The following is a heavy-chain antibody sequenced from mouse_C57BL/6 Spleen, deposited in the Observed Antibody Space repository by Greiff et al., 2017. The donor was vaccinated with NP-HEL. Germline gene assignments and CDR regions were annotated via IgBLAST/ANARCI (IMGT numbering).Heavy chain of an antibody. Sequence: QVQLQQPGAELVKPGASVKLSCKASGYTFTSYWMQWVKQRPGQGLEWIGEIDPSESYTTYNQKFKGKATLTVDTSSSPAYMQLSSLTAEDSAVYYCARKGNYYGSLYAMDYWGQGTSVTVSS. J-gene: IGHJ4*01. CDR3: ARKGNYYGSLYAMDY. CDR2: IDPSESYT. CDR1: GYTFTSYW. V-gene: IGHV1-50*01. D-gene: IGHD1-1*01.